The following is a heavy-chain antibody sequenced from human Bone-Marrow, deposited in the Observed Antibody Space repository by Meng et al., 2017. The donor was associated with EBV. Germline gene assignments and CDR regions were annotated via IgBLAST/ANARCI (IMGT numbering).Heavy chain of an antibody. V-gene: IGHV3-21*01. CDR1: GFTFSSYT. D-gene: IGHD3-22*01. CDR3: ASAYYYDSSGHYSYYFDY. CDR2: ISSSSSYI. Sequence: EVLLVESGXXPVKPGGSLRLSGAXSGFTFSSYTMNWVRQAPGKGLEWVSSISSSSSYIYYADSVKGRFTISRDNAKNSLYLQMNSLRAEDTAVYYCASAYYYDSSGHYSYYFDYWGQGTLVTVSS. J-gene: IGHJ4*02.